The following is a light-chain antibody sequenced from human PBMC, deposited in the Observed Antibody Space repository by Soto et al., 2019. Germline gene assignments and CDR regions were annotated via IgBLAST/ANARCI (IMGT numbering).Light chain of an antibody. CDR3: SLYSSNGSLI. CDR2: DVN. Sequence: QSALTQPPCVSGSPGQSVTISGAATTTDIDNYDSVSWYQQAPGTAPKLIIYDVNNRPSGAPDRFSGSTSGNTASLTISGLQAEDDTDYFCSLYSSNGSLIFGPGTKVTVL. CDR1: TTDIDNYDS. V-gene: IGLV2-18*01. J-gene: IGLJ1*01.